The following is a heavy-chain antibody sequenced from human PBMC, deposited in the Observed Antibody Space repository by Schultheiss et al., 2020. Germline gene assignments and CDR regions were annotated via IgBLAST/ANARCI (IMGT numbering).Heavy chain of an antibody. CDR3: AKGTTVSIAAAGTVDY. D-gene: IGHD6-13*01. CDR2: IKQDGSEK. Sequence: GGSLRLSCAASGFTFSSYWMSWVRQAPGKGLEWVANIKQDGSEKYYVDSVKGRFTISRDNAKNSLYLQMNSLRGEDTAVYYCAKGTTVSIAAAGTVDYWGQGTLVTVSS. CDR1: GFTFSSYW. V-gene: IGHV3-7*01. J-gene: IGHJ4*02.